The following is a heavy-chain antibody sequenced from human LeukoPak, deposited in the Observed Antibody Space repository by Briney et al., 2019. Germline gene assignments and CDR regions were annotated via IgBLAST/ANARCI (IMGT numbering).Heavy chain of an antibody. Sequence: GGSLRLSRAASGFIFSRYTIHWVRQAPGKGLEWVAVISSDGSNKHYADSVKGRFTISRDNSKNTLYLQTNSLRVEDTAVYYCARDCCGEWYYFDSWGQGTLVTVSS. CDR2: ISSDGSNK. J-gene: IGHJ4*02. CDR3: ARDCCGEWYYFDS. CDR1: GFIFSRYT. D-gene: IGHD3-10*01. V-gene: IGHV3-30-3*01.